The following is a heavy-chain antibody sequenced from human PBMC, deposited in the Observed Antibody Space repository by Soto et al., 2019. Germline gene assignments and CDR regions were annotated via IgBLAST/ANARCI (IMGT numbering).Heavy chain of an antibody. Sequence: PGGSLRLSCAASGFTFSSYSMNWFRQAPGKGLEWVSSISSSSSYIYYADSVKGRFTISRDNAKNSLYLQMNSLRAEDTAVYYCAREADGVAAAGTDVWGQGTTVTVSS. CDR1: GFTFSSYS. CDR3: AREADGVAAAGTDV. V-gene: IGHV3-21*01. D-gene: IGHD6-13*01. J-gene: IGHJ6*02. CDR2: ISSSSSYI.